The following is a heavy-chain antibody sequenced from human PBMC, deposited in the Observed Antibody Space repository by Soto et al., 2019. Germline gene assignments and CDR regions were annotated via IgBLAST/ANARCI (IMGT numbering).Heavy chain of an antibody. CDR2: INHSGST. J-gene: IGHJ6*02. CDR3: ATTFDSSGYYHNFGMDV. V-gene: IGHV4-34*01. CDR1: GGSFSGYY. D-gene: IGHD3-22*01. Sequence: SETLSLTCAVYGGSFSGYYWSWIRQPPGKGLEWIGEINHSGSTNYNPSLKSRVTISLDTSKNQFSLEVSSVTAADTALYYCATTFDSSGYYHNFGMDVWGQGTTVTVSS.